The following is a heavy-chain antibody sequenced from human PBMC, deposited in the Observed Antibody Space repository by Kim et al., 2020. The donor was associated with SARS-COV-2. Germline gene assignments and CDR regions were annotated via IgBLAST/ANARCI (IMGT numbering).Heavy chain of an antibody. CDR1: GYSFTSYW. D-gene: IGHD5-12*01. CDR3: ARYSGYDYYYYYGMDV. J-gene: IGHJ6*02. CDR2: IYPGDSDT. V-gene: IGHV5-51*01. Sequence: GESLKISCKGSGYSFTSYWIGWVRQMPGKGLEWMGIIYPGDSDTRYSPSFQGQVTISADKSISTAYLQWSSLKASDTAMYYCARYSGYDYYYYYGMDVWGQGTTVTVSS.